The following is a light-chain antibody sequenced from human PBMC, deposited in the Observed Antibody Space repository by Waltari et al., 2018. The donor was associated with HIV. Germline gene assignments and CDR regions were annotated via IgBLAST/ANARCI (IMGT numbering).Light chain of an antibody. J-gene: IGLJ1*01. CDR3: CSHAGNFIFA. Sequence: QSALTQPHSVSGSPGQSLTISCTGTSSYVDTFVSWYQQHPGKPPQVIIYNVNNRPSGVPDRFSCSKAGNTAFLTISGLQADDEAEYHCCSHAGNFIFAFGTGTKVTVL. V-gene: IGLV2-11*01. CDR2: NVN. CDR1: SSYVDTF.